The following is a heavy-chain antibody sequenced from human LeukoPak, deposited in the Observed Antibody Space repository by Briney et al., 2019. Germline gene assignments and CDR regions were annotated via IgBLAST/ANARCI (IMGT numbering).Heavy chain of an antibody. CDR2: MSYDGSNE. J-gene: IGHJ4*02. Sequence: GRSLRLSCTASGFTFSNYGMHWVRQAPGKGLEWVAVMSYDGSNEYYADSVKGRFTISRDNSKNTLFLQMNSLRPEDTAVYHCAKVALFSGYYPPFDYWGQGTLVTVSS. V-gene: IGHV3-30*18. D-gene: IGHD3-22*01. CDR3: AKVALFSGYYPPFDY. CDR1: GFTFSNYG.